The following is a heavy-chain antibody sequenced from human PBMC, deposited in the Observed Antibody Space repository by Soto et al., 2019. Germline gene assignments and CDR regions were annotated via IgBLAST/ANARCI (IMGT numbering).Heavy chain of an antibody. Sequence: EVQLVESGGGLVQPGGSLRLSCAASGYTFTGYVMNGVRQAPGKGLEWISYISGAGHTIYYADSVKGRFTVSRDSATNSVYLQVSSLRDDDTSIYYCARDMSGWMGTGWFDPWGQGTLVTVTS. D-gene: IGHD2-2*03. J-gene: IGHJ5*02. V-gene: IGHV3-48*02. CDR2: ISGAGHTI. CDR3: ARDMSGWMGTGWFDP. CDR1: GYTFTGYV.